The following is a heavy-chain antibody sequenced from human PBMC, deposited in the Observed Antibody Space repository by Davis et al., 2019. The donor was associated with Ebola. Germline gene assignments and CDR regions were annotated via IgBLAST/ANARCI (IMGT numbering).Heavy chain of an antibody. J-gene: IGHJ4*02. CDR1: GFIFSSYA. Sequence: GESLKISCAASGFIFSSYAMEWVRQAPGKGLEWVAVIWYDGSTAYADSVKGRFTISRDNSKNTVYLQMNSLTSDDTAVYYCAGGDSGTLFYWGQGTLVTIST. V-gene: IGHV3-33*01. CDR3: AGGDSGTLFY. D-gene: IGHD1-26*01. CDR2: IWYDGSTA.